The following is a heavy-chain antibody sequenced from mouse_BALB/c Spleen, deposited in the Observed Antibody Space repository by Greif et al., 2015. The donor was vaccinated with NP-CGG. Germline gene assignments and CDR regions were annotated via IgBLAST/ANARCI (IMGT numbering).Heavy chain of an antibody. J-gene: IGHJ2*01. CDR1: GFNIKDTY. V-gene: IGHV14-3*02. D-gene: IGHD2-10*02. Sequence: EVQLQESGAELVKPGASVKLSCTASGFNIKDTYMHWVKQRPEQGLEWIGRIVPANGNTKYDPTFQGKATITADTPSNPAYLHLSSLTSEDTAVYYCARYLYGNYFDYWGQGTTLTVSS. CDR3: ARYLYGNYFDY. CDR2: IVPANGNT.